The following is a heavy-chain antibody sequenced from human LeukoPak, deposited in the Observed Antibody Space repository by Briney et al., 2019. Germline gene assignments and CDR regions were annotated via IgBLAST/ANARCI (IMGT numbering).Heavy chain of an antibody. CDR3: ARDQTRTAAPGSWFDP. D-gene: IGHD6-13*01. V-gene: IGHV1-2*02. Sequence: ASVKVSCKPSGYTFSDHYMHWVRQAPGQGLEWMAWINPKNGGTTYAPKFQGRVTLTRDTSISTFYMELSRLTSDDTAVYYCARDQTRTAAPGSWFDPWGQGTLVTVSS. CDR2: INPKNGGT. CDR1: GYTFSDHY. J-gene: IGHJ5*02.